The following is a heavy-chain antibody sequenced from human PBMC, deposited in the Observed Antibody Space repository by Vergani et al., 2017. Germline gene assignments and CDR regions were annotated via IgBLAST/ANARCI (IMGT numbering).Heavy chain of an antibody. D-gene: IGHD3-22*01. Sequence: QVQLQQWGAGLLKPSETLSLTCAVYGGSLSGYYWSWIRQPPGKGLEWIGEINHSGSTNYNPSLKSRVTISVDTSKNQFSLKLSSVTAADTAVYYCARRPYYYDSSGYSKYYYYGMDVWGQGTTVTVSS. V-gene: IGHV4-34*01. CDR3: ARRPYYYDSSGYSKYYYYGMDV. CDR2: INHSGST. CDR1: GGSLSGYY. J-gene: IGHJ6*02.